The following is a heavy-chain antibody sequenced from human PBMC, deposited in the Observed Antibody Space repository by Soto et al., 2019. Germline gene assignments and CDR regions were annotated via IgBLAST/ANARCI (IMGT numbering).Heavy chain of an antibody. CDR3: ARAGVVVVAATRWFDP. CDR2: INHSGST. V-gene: IGHV4-34*01. D-gene: IGHD2-15*01. J-gene: IGHJ5*02. CDR1: GGSFSGYY. Sequence: QVQLQQWGAGLLKPSETLSLTCAVYGGSFSGYYWSWIRQPPGKGLEWIGEINHSGSTNYNPSLKSRVNISVDTPKNQFSLKLSSVTAADTAVYYCARAGVVVVAATRWFDPWGQGTLVTVSS.